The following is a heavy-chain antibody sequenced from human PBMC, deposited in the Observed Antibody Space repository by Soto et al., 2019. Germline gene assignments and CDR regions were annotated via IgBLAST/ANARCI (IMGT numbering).Heavy chain of an antibody. CDR1: GGSISSGGYY. CDR2: IYYSGST. Sequence: QVQLQESGPGLVKPSQTLSLTCTVSGGSISSGGYYWSWIRQHPGKGLEWIGYIYYSGSTYYNPSLTSRVNKSVDTSKNKFSLKLSSVTAADTAVYYCASRRLLPSAINAFDIWGQGTMVTVSS. CDR3: ASRRLLPSAINAFDI. J-gene: IGHJ3*02. V-gene: IGHV4-31*03. D-gene: IGHD3-3*01.